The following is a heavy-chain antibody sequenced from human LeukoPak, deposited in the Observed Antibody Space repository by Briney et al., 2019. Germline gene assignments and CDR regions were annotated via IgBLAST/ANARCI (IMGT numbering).Heavy chain of an antibody. J-gene: IGHJ6*02. CDR1: GGSISSGDYY. D-gene: IGHD6-6*01. Sequence: PSETLSLTCTVSGGSISSGDYYWSWIRQPPGKGLEWIGYIYYSGSTYYNPSLKSRVTISVDTSKNQFSLKLSSVTAADTAVYYCARDHSSSSGYYYGMDVWGQGTTVTVSS. V-gene: IGHV4-30-4*01. CDR3: ARDHSSSSGYYYGMDV. CDR2: IYYSGST.